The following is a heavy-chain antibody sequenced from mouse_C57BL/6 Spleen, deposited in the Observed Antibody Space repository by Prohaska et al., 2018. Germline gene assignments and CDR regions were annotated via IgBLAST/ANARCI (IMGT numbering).Heavy chain of an antibody. Sequence: WVKQRPGQGLEWIGNINPSNGGTNYNEKFKSKATLTVDKSSSTAYMQLSSLTSEDSAVYYCARTSYSNYDWYFDVWGTGTTVTVSS. J-gene: IGHJ1*03. CDR3: ARTSYSNYDWYFDV. V-gene: IGHV1-53*01. D-gene: IGHD2-5*01. CDR2: INPSNGGT.